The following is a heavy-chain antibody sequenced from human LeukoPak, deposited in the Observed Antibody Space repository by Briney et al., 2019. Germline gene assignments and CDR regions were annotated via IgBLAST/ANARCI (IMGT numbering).Heavy chain of an antibody. CDR2: INHSGST. D-gene: IGHD6-13*01. J-gene: IGHJ4*02. CDR1: GGSFSGYY. CDR3: ARAGYSSSWYLTY. Sequence: SETLSLTCAVYGGSFSGYYWSWIRQPPGKGLEWIGEINHSGSTNYNPSLRSRVTISVDTSKNQFSLKLSSVTAADTAVYYCARAGYSSSWYLTYWGQGTLVTVSS. V-gene: IGHV4-34*01.